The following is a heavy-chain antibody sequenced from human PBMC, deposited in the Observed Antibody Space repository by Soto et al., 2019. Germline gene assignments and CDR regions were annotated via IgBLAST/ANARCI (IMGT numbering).Heavy chain of an antibody. CDR2: ISGSGGST. V-gene: IGHV3-23*01. CDR3: AKFYDILTGYYTADY. Sequence: GGSLRLSCAASGFTFSSYAMSWVRQAPGKGLEWVSAISGSGGSTYYADSVKGRFTISRGNSKNTLYLQMNSLRAEDTAVYYCAKFYDILTGYYTADYWGQGTLVTVSS. J-gene: IGHJ4*02. D-gene: IGHD3-9*01. CDR1: GFTFSSYA.